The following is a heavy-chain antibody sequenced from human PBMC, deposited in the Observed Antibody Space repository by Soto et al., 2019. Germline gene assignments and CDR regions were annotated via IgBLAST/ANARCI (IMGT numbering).Heavy chain of an antibody. CDR3: AKDSSGSTYYYYYMDV. CDR1: GFSLSSYG. CDR2: ISYDGSNK. J-gene: IGHJ6*03. D-gene: IGHD6-19*01. Sequence: GGSLRLSCAVSGFSLSSYGMHWVRQAPGKGLEWVAVISYDGSNKYYADSVKGRFTISRDNSKNTLYLQMNSLRAEDTAVYYCAKDSSGSTYYYYYMDVWRKGTTDTVSS. V-gene: IGHV3-30*18.